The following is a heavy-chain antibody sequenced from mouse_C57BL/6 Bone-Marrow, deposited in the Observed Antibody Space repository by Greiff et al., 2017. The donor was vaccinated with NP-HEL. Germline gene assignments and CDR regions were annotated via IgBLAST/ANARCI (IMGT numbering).Heavy chain of an antibody. CDR2: INPGSGGT. CDR3: ARMITTVVAEDY. D-gene: IGHD1-1*01. J-gene: IGHJ2*01. CDR1: GYAFTNYL. Sequence: VQVVESGAELVRPGTSVKVSCKASGYAFTNYLIEWVKQRPGQGLEWIGVINPGSGGTNYNEKFKGKATLTADKSSSTAYMQLSSLTSEDSAVYFCARMITTVVAEDYWGQGTTLTVSS. V-gene: IGHV1-54*01.